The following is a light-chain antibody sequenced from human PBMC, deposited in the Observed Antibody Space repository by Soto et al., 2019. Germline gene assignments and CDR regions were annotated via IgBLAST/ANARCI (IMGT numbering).Light chain of an antibody. CDR1: QSISSW. Sequence: DIQMTQSPSTLSASVGDRVTITCRASQSISSWLAWFHQKPGKAPKLLIYDASSLQSGVPTRFSGSGSGTEFTLTISRLQPDDFATYYCQQYNSYSTFGQGTRLEIK. CDR2: DAS. J-gene: IGKJ5*01. CDR3: QQYNSYST. V-gene: IGKV1-5*01.